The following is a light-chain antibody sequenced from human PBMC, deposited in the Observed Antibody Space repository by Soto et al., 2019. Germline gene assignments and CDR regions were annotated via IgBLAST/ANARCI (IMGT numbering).Light chain of an antibody. CDR2: GAS. Sequence: EILFTQSPGTLCLSPGERATLTCRASQSVNSRHLAWYQQKPRQATRLIIYGASSRATGIPDRFSGSGSGTDFTLTISRLEPEDFALYYCQQYGSSHSWTFGQGTKVDIK. V-gene: IGKV3-20*01. CDR1: QSVNSRH. CDR3: QQYGSSHSWT. J-gene: IGKJ1*01.